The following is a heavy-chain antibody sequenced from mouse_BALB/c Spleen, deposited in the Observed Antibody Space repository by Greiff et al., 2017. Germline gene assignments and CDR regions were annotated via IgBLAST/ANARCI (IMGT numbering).Heavy chain of an antibody. CDR3: ASTYYGNYDAMDY. J-gene: IGHJ4*01. D-gene: IGHD2-10*01. CDR2: ISNGGGST. V-gene: IGHV5-12-2*01. CDR1: GFTFSSYT. Sequence: DVQLVESGGGLVQPGGSLRLSCAASGFTFSSYTMSWVRQTPEKRLEWVAYISNGGGSTYYPDTVKGRFTISRDNAKNTLYLQMSSLKSEDTAMYYCASTYYGNYDAMDYWGQGTSVTVSS.